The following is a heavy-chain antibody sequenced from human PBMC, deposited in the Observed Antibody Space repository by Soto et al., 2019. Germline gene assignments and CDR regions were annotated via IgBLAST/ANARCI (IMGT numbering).Heavy chain of an antibody. Sequence: PSETLSLTCTVSGGSISSGGYYWSWIRQHPGKGLEWIGYIYYSGSTYYNPSLKSRVTISVDTSKNQFSLKLSSVTAADTAVYYCARDPQYCSSTSCYDYGMDVWSQGTTVTVSS. CDR1: GGSISSGGYY. V-gene: IGHV4-31*03. D-gene: IGHD2-2*01. J-gene: IGHJ6*02. CDR3: ARDPQYCSSTSCYDYGMDV. CDR2: IYYSGST.